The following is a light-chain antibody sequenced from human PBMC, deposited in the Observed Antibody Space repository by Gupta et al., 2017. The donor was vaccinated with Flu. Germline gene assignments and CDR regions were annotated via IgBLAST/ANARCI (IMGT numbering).Light chain of an antibody. CDR2: DIS. Sequence: DVVLPQSPLSLPVPFVQPASISCRSTQSLVLGDGPTYVSWFMQRPGQSPRRLIYDISNRDPRAPARCSGSGSGSDFTLKISRVETEDVGVYYCMQGTHWWTFGQGTKLEIK. CDR1: QSLVLGDGPTY. V-gene: IGKV2-30*02. CDR3: MQGTHWWT. J-gene: IGKJ2*01.